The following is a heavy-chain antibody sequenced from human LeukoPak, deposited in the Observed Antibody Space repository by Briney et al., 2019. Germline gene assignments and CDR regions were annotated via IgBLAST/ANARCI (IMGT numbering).Heavy chain of an antibody. J-gene: IGHJ4*02. CDR3: ARGRSGGNSYYFDY. CDR2: IYSGGST. D-gene: IGHD4-23*01. V-gene: IGHV3-53*01. CDR1: GFTVSSNY. Sequence: PGGSLRLSCAASGFTVSSNYMSWVRQAPGKGLEWVSVIYSGGSTYYADSVKGRFTISRDNSENTLYLQMNSLRAEDTAVYYCARGRSGGNSYYFDYWGQGTLVTVSS.